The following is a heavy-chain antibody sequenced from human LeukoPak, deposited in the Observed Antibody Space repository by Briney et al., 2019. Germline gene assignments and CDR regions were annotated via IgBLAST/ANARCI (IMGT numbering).Heavy chain of an antibody. V-gene: IGHV4-38-2*01. CDR1: GYSISSGFY. Sequence: PSETLSLTCAVSGYSISSGFYWGWIRQPAGRRLEWIGSIYHSGSTQYNPSLKSRLTISVDMSKNQFSLKLSSVTAADTAVYYCARAPYGDYGENWFDTWGQGTLVTVSS. J-gene: IGHJ5*02. D-gene: IGHD4-17*01. CDR2: IYHSGST. CDR3: ARAPYGDYGENWFDT.